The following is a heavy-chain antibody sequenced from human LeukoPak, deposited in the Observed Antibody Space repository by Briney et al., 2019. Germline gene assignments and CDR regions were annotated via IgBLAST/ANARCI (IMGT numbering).Heavy chain of an antibody. Sequence: AGGSLRLSCAASGFTFSSYWMHWVRQVPGKGLVWVSRIRSDGSSTNYADSVKGRFTISRDNARNTLYLQMNSLRVEDTAVYYCARDYLDSSGYYYYFDYWGQGTLVTVSS. CDR3: ARDYLDSSGYYYYFDY. V-gene: IGHV3-74*01. D-gene: IGHD3-22*01. J-gene: IGHJ4*02. CDR2: IRSDGSST. CDR1: GFTFSSYW.